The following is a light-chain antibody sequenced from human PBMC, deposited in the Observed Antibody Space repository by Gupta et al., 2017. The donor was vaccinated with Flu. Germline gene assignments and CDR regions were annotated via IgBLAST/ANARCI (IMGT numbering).Light chain of an antibody. J-gene: IGLJ1*01. Sequence: TISCTGSISNIGADYDVHWYQHIPGTAPKLLMYGNNNRPSGVPDRFSASKSGTSASLAITGLQAEDEADYYCQSYDNSLSGFYVFGTGTTVTVL. V-gene: IGLV1-40*01. CDR2: GNN. CDR3: QSYDNSLSGFYV. CDR1: ISNIGADYD.